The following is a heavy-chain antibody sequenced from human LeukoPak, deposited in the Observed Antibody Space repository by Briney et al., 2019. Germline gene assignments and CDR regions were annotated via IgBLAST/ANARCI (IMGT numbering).Heavy chain of an antibody. CDR2: ISSSSSAI. D-gene: IGHD2-21*01. CDR3: AKEAGRDCDY. CDR1: IFTFRSFS. J-gene: IGHJ4*02. V-gene: IGHV3-48*04. Sequence: PGGSLRLSCAASIFTFRSFSINWVPKTPGGGREGISYISSSSSAIYYAVSVKGRFTISRDNAKNSLYLQMNSLRAEDTAVYYCAKEAGRDCDYWGQGALVTVSS.